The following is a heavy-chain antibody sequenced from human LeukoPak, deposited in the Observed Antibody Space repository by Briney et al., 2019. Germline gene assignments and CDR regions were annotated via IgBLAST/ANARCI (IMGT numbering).Heavy chain of an antibody. J-gene: IGHJ4*02. D-gene: IGHD2-2*01. CDR1: GGSISSHY. Sequence: SETLSLTCTVSGGSISSHYWSWIQQPPGKGLEWIGYIYYSGSTNYNPSLRSRVTISVDTSKNQFSLKLSSVTAADTAVYYCAREGEVANCSSTSCQGPFFDYWGQGTLVTVSS. V-gene: IGHV4-59*11. CDR3: AREGEVANCSSTSCQGPFFDY. CDR2: IYYSGST.